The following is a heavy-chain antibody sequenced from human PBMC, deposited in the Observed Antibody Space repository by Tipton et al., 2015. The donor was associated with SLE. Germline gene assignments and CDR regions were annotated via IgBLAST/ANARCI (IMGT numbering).Heavy chain of an antibody. Sequence: SLRLSCAASGFTFSSYAMSWVRQAPGKGLEWVSVIYSGGSNKYYADSVKGRFTISRDNSKNTLYLQMNSLRAEDTAVYYCARPTRVQGVIITARGYGMDVWGQGTTVTVSS. CDR2: IYSGGSNK. CDR1: GFTFSSYA. CDR3: ARPTRVQGVIITARGYGMDV. D-gene: IGHD3-10*01. V-gene: IGHV3-23*03. J-gene: IGHJ6*02.